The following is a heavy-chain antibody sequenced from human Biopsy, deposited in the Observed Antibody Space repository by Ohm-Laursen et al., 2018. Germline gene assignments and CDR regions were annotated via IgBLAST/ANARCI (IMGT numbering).Heavy chain of an antibody. J-gene: IGHJ5*01. V-gene: IGHV3-21*01. D-gene: IGHD2-2*01. CDR2: ISASSSYI. Sequence: SLRLSCSASGVTLSGYSMNWVRQAPGKGLEWVSSISASSSYIYYADSVKGRFTVSKENGKNSLYLHMNSLRAEDTAVYYCATEVVPAGVGGPWLESWGQGISVTVSS. CDR1: GVTLSGYS. CDR3: ATEVVPAGVGGPWLES.